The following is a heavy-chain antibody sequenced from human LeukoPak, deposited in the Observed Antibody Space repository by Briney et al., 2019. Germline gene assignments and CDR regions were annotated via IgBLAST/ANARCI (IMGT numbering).Heavy chain of an antibody. J-gene: IGHJ4*02. Sequence: GGSLRLSCAASGFTFSNYWMHWVRQAPGKGLVWVSRINSDGSITSYADSVKGRFTISRDNAKNTLYLQMNSLRAEDTAVYYCAKGGSSVVVTWDYFDYWGQGTLVTVSS. CDR3: AKGGSSVVVTWDYFDY. D-gene: IGHD2-21*02. CDR2: INSDGSIT. CDR1: GFTFSNYW. V-gene: IGHV3-74*01.